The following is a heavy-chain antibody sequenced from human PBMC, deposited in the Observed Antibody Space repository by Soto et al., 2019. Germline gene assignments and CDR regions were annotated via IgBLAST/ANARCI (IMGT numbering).Heavy chain of an antibody. D-gene: IGHD3-16*01. CDR2: IKPDGGAT. Sequence: RLSCATSDFTFRNSWINWVRQAPGKGLEWVANIKPDGGATNYVDSVKGRFTISRDNVRNSASLQMNSLRVEDTAVYFCFGGNGGPQWGQGTLVTVS. CDR3: FGGNGGPQ. J-gene: IGHJ4*02. CDR1: DFTFRNSW. V-gene: IGHV3-7*03.